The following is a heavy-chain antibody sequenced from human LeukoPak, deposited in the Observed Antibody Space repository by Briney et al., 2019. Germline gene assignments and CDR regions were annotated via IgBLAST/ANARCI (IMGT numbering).Heavy chain of an antibody. CDR2: ISAYNGNT. V-gene: IGHV1-18*01. D-gene: IGHD6-19*01. CDR3: ARGASSGWYENAFDI. CDR1: GYTFTSYG. Sequence: ASVKVSCEASGYTFTSYGISWVRQAPGQGLEWMGWISAYNGNTNYAQKLQGRVTMTTDTSTSTAYMELRSLRSDDTAVYYCARGASSGWYENAFDIWGQGTMVTVSS. J-gene: IGHJ3*02.